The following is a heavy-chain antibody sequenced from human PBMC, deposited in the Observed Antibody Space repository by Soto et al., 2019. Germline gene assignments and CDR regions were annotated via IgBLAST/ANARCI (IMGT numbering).Heavy chain of an antibody. D-gene: IGHD3-22*01. CDR3: AREDYDSSGHGWFDP. CDR2: IYYSGST. Sequence: TSETLSLTCTVSGGSISSGDYYWSWIRQPPGKGLEWIGYIYYSGSTYYNPSLKSRVTISVDTSKNQFSLKLSSVTAADTAVYYCAREDYDSSGHGWFDPWGQGIRVTVSS. CDR1: GGSISSGDYY. J-gene: IGHJ5*02. V-gene: IGHV4-30-4*01.